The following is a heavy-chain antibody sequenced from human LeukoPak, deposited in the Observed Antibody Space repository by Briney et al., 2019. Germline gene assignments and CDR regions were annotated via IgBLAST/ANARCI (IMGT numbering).Heavy chain of an antibody. V-gene: IGHV4-34*01. CDR1: GGSCSGYY. J-gene: IGHJ4*02. D-gene: IGHD6-13*01. CDR3: ARGAGKAIAAAPYLFDY. Sequence: SETLSLTCAVYGGSCSGYYWSWIRQPPGKGLESIGEINHSGSTNYNPSLKSRVTISVDTSKNQFSLKVSSVTAAGTAVYYCARGAGKAIAAAPYLFDYWGQGTLVTVYS. CDR2: INHSGST.